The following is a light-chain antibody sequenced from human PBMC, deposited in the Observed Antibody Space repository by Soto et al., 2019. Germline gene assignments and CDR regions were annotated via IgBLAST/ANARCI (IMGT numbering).Light chain of an antibody. CDR1: SSDVGGYNY. Sequence: QSVLTQLRSVSGSPGQSVTISCTGASSDVGGYNYVSWYQQHPGKAPKLMIYDVSKRPSGVPDRFSGSKSGNTASLTISGLQAEDEADYYCCSYAGSYKKVFGTGTKVTVL. J-gene: IGLJ1*01. CDR2: DVS. V-gene: IGLV2-11*01. CDR3: CSYAGSYKKV.